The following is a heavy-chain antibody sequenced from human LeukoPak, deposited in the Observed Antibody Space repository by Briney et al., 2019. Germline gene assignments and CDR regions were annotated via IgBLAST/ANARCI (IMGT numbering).Heavy chain of an antibody. Sequence: ASVKVSCKASGYIFTSYYIHWVRQAPGQGLEWMGIINPSGGSTGYAQKFQGRVTMTEDTSTDTAYMELSSLRSEDTAVYYCATLTWIQLWLLDYWGQGTLVTVSS. J-gene: IGHJ4*02. D-gene: IGHD5-18*01. CDR3: ATLTWIQLWLLDY. CDR2: INPSGGST. V-gene: IGHV1-46*01. CDR1: GYIFTSYY.